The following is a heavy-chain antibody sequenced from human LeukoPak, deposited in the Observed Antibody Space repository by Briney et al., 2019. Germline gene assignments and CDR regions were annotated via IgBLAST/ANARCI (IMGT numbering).Heavy chain of an antibody. J-gene: IGHJ6*03. Sequence: PSETLSLTCTVSGGSISSYYWSWIRQPPGKGLEWIGEINHSGSTNYNPSLKSRVTISVDTSKNQFSLKLSSVTAADTAVYYCARSRYCSSTSCYYLYYYMDVWGKGTTVTVSS. CDR2: INHSGST. D-gene: IGHD2-2*01. CDR1: GGSISSYY. V-gene: IGHV4-34*01. CDR3: ARSRYCSSTSCYYLYYYMDV.